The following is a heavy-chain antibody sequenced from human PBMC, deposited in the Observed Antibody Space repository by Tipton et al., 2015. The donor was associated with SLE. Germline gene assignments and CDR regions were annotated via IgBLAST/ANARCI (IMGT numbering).Heavy chain of an antibody. D-gene: IGHD6-19*01. V-gene: IGHV4-39*07. CDR1: GGSISSSSYY. CDR3: AGRGRMIAVAVRHAFDI. Sequence: LRLSCTVSGGSISSSSYYWGWIRQPPGKGLEWIGSIYYSGSTYYNPSLKSRVTISVDTSKNQFSLKLNSVTAADTAVYFCAGRGRMIAVAVRHAFDIWGQGTMVTVSS. CDR2: IYYSGST. J-gene: IGHJ3*02.